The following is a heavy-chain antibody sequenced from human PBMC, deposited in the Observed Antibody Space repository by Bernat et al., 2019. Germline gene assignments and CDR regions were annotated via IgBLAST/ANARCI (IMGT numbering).Heavy chain of an antibody. J-gene: IGHJ6*02. CDR1: GFTFSSYS. CDR2: ISSSSSYI. Sequence: EVQLVESGGGLVKPGGSLRLSCAASGFTFSSYSMNWVRQAPGKGLEWVSSISSSSSYIYYADSVKGRFTISRDNAKNSLYLQMNSLRAEDTAVYYCASGFPYHYYGTDVWGQGTTVTVPS. V-gene: IGHV3-21*01. D-gene: IGHD2-21*01. CDR3: ASGFPYHYYGTDV.